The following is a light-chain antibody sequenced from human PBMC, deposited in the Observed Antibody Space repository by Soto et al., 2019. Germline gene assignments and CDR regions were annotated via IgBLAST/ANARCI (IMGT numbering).Light chain of an antibody. Sequence: DIPMTQSPSSVSASVGDRVIITCRASQDISSWLAWYQQKAGEDPKLLIFAASRLHSGVPSRFSGSVSVTDFTLTLSNLQPEDFATYYCQQADSFPLTFGGGTKVEI. CDR3: QQADSFPLT. J-gene: IGKJ4*01. V-gene: IGKV1D-12*01. CDR1: QDISSW. CDR2: AAS.